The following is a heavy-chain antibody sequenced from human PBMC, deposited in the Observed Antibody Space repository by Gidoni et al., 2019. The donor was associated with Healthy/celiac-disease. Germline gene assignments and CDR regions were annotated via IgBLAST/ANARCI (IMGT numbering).Heavy chain of an antibody. CDR1: GGSFSGYY. D-gene: IGHD3-10*01. CDR2: INHSGST. V-gene: IGHV4-34*01. J-gene: IGHJ4*02. Sequence: QVQLQQWGAGLLKPSETLSLTCAVYGGSFSGYYWSWIRQPPGKGLEWIGEINHSGSTNYNPSLKSRVTISVDTSKNQFSLKLSSVTAADTAVYYCARGQGLLWFGELKWSPAVFDYWGQGTLVTVSS. CDR3: ARGQGLLWFGELKWSPAVFDY.